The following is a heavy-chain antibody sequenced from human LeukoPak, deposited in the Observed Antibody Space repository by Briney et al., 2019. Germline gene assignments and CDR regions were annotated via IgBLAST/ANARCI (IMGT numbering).Heavy chain of an antibody. CDR1: GFTSSSYW. V-gene: IGHV3-7*01. CDR2: IKQDGSEK. CDR3: ARPMVRGVYFDY. Sequence: PGGSLRLSCAASGFTSSSYWMSWVRQAPGKGLEWVANIKQDGSEKYYVDSVKGRFTISRDNAKNSLYLQMNSLRAEDTAVYYCARPMVRGVYFDYWGQGTLVTVSS. D-gene: IGHD3-10*01. J-gene: IGHJ4*02.